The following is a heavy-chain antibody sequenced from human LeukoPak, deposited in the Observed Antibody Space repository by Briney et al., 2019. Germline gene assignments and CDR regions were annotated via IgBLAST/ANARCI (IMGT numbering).Heavy chain of an antibody. Sequence: PGGSLRLYCAASGFTVIRNYMSWVRQAPGKGLEWVSVIYSGGSTYYADSVKGRFTISRDNSKNTLYLQMNSLRAEDTAVYYCARSRTGTTYFGYWGPGTLVTVSS. D-gene: IGHD1-1*01. V-gene: IGHV3-66*01. CDR3: ARSRTGTTYFGY. J-gene: IGHJ4*02. CDR2: IYSGGST. CDR1: GFTVIRNY.